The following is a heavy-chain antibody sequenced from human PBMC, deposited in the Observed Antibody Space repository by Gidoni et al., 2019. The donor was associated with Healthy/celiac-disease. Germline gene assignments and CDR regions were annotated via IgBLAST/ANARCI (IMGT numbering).Heavy chain of an antibody. J-gene: IGHJ6*02. CDR3: ATESSAVRGGYYYYYGMDV. Sequence: QVQLVQSGAEVKKPGASVKVSCKVSGYTLTELSMPWVRQAPGKGLEWMGGFDPEDGETIYAQKFQGRVTMTEDTSTDTAYMELSSLRSEDTAVYYCATESSAVRGGYYYYYGMDVWGQGTTVTVSS. V-gene: IGHV1-24*01. D-gene: IGHD3-10*01. CDR2: FDPEDGET. CDR1: GYTLTELS.